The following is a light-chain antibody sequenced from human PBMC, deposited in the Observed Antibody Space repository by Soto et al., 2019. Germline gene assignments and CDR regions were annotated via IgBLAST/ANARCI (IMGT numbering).Light chain of an antibody. CDR3: SSFTTSTSYV. Sequence: QYALTQPASVSGSPGQSITISCTGTSSDVGAYDYVSWYQQHPGEVPKLMIFDVSDRPSWVSNRFSGSKSGNTASLPISGLQAEDEADYYCSSFTTSTSYVFGTGTKVTVL. CDR2: DVS. CDR1: SSDVGAYDY. V-gene: IGLV2-14*03. J-gene: IGLJ1*01.